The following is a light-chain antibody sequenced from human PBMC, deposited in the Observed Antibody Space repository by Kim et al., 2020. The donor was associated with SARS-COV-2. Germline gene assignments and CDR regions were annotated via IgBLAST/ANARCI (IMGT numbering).Light chain of an antibody. V-gene: IGLV3-19*01. CDR2: GKD. CDR3: QSRDSSDKVV. Sequence: SSELTQDPAVSVPLGQTVRITCQGDSLRRYYATWYQQKPGQAPNLVIYGKDSRPSGIPDRFSGSSSGNTASLTIPAAQAEDEADYYCQSRDSSDKVVFGGGTKVTVL. J-gene: IGLJ2*01. CDR1: SLRRYY.